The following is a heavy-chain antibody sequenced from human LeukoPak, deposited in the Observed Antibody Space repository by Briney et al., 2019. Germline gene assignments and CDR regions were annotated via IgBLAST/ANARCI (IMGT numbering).Heavy chain of an antibody. V-gene: IGHV1-2*04. D-gene: IGHD3-10*01. CDR1: GYTFTGYY. CDR2: INPNSGGT. J-gene: IGHJ6*02. Sequence: GASVTVSCTASGYTFTGYYMHWVRQAPGQGLEWMGWINPNSGGTNYAQKFQGWVTMTRDTSISTAYMELSRLRSDDTAVYYCAREGGETHYYYGMDVWGQGTTVTVSS. CDR3: AREGGETHYYYGMDV.